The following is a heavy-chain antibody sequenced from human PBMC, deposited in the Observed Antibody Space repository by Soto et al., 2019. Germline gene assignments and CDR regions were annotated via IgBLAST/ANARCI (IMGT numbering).Heavy chain of an antibody. D-gene: IGHD3-9*01. Sequence: EASVKVSCKASGYTFTSYAMYWVRQAPGQRLEWMGWINAGNGNTKYSQKFRGRVTMTRDTSTSTVYMELSSLRSEDTAVYYCARVSPFLTGPDYWGQGTLVTVSS. CDR3: ARVSPFLTGPDY. CDR1: GYTFTSYA. V-gene: IGHV1-3*01. CDR2: INAGNGNT. J-gene: IGHJ4*02.